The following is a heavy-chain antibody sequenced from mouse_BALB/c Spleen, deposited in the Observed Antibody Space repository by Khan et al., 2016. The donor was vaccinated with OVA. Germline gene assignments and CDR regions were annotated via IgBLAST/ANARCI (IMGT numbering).Heavy chain of an antibody. V-gene: IGHV5-9*03. D-gene: IGHD2-4*01. CDR1: GFTFSSYT. CDR3: ARSLIYYDYDGNAMDY. J-gene: IGHJ4*01. Sequence: EVELVESGGGLVKPGGSLKLSCAASGFTFSSYTMSWVRQTPEKRLEWVATISSGGGDTYYPDSVKGRFTISRDNAKNNLYLQMSSLRSEDTVLYYCARSLIYYDYDGNAMDYWGQGTSVTVSS. CDR2: ISSGGGDT.